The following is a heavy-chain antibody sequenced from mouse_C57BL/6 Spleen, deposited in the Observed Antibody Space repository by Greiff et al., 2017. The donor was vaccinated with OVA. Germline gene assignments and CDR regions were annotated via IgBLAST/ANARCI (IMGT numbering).Heavy chain of an antibody. CDR3: ARERGLTGPFDY. D-gene: IGHD4-1*01. V-gene: IGHV1-55*01. J-gene: IGHJ2*01. CDR1: GYTFTSYW. CDR2: IYPGSGST. Sequence: VQLQQPGAELVKPGASVKMSCKASGYTFTSYWITWVKQRPGQGLEWIGDIYPGSGSTNYNEKFKSKATLTVDTSSSTAYMQLSSLTSEDSAVYYCARERGLTGPFDYWGQGTTLTVSS.